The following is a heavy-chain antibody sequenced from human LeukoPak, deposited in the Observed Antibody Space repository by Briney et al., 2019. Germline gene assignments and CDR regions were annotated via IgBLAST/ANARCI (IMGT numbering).Heavy chain of an antibody. D-gene: IGHD2-21*02. CDR1: GGSITSYY. J-gene: IGHJ4*02. Sequence: SETLSLTCTVSGGSITSYYWSWIRQPPGQGLEWIGHIYSSGTTNYSPSLKSRVTISVDTSKNQFSLNLSSVTAADAAVYYCARSTLYCGSDCSGYFEHWGQGTLVTVSS. V-gene: IGHV4-4*09. CDR2: IYSSGTT. CDR3: ARSTLYCGSDCSGYFEH.